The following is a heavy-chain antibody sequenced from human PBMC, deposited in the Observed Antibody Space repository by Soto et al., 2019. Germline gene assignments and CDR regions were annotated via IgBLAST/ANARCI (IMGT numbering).Heavy chain of an antibody. Sequence: SETLSLTCAVSGGSISSGGYSWSRIRQPQGKGLEWIGYIYHSGSTHYNPSLRSRVTISVDRSKNQFSLKLSSVTAADTAVYYCARVRMTNQNTIFAYWGQGTLVTVSS. V-gene: IGHV4-30-2*01. J-gene: IGHJ4*02. D-gene: IGHD3-10*01. CDR2: IYHSGST. CDR3: ARVRMTNQNTIFAY. CDR1: GGSISSGGYS.